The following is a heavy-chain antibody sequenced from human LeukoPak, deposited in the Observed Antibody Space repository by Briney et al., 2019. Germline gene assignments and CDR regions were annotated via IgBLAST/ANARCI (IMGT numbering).Heavy chain of an antibody. J-gene: IGHJ3*02. CDR3: ASHPYSYGTPGYHHAFDI. Sequence: GESLKISCKGSGYSFTSYWIGWVRQMPGKGLEWMGIIYPGDSDTRYSPSFQGQVTISADKSISTAYLQWSSLKASDTAMYYCASHPYSYGTPGYHHAFDIWGQGTMVTVSS. D-gene: IGHD5-18*01. CDR1: GYSFTSYW. CDR2: IYPGDSDT. V-gene: IGHV5-51*01.